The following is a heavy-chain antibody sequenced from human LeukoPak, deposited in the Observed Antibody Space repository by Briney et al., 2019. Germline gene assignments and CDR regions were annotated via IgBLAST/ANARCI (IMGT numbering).Heavy chain of an antibody. V-gene: IGHV3-21*01. CDR2: ISSSSSYI. CDR1: GFTFSSYS. Sequence: GGSLRLSCAASGFTFSSYSMNWVRQAPGKGLEWVSSISSSSSYIYYADSVKGRFTISRDNAKNSLYLQMNSLRAEDTAVYYCARDRVSSSWYWDDALDIWGQGTMVTVSS. CDR3: ARDRVSSSWYWDDALDI. D-gene: IGHD6-13*01. J-gene: IGHJ3*02.